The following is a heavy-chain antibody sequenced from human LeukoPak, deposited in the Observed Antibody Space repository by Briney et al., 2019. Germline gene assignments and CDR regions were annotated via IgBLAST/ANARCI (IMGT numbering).Heavy chain of an antibody. V-gene: IGHV4-38-2*02. D-gene: IGHD3-10*01. J-gene: IGHJ6*03. CDR3: ARIMVDHYYYYYYMDV. CDR2: IYHSGST. CDR1: GYSISSGYH. Sequence: SETLSLTCTVSGYSISSGYHWGWIRQPPGKGLEWFGRIYHSGSTYYNPSLKSRVTISVDTSKNQFSLKLSSVTAADTAVYYCARIMVDHYYYYYYMDVWGKGTTVTVSS.